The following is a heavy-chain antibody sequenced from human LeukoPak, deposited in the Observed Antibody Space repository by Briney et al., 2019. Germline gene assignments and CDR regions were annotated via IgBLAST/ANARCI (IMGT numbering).Heavy chain of an antibody. Sequence: PGGSLRLSCAASGFTLSSYSMNWVRQAPGKGLEWVSSISSSSSYIYYADSVKGRFTISRDNAKNSLYLQVNSLRAEDTAVYYCARDRGYYFDYWGQGTLVTVSS. D-gene: IGHD1-26*01. J-gene: IGHJ4*02. V-gene: IGHV3-21*01. CDR3: ARDRGYYFDY. CDR2: ISSSSSYI. CDR1: GFTLSSYS.